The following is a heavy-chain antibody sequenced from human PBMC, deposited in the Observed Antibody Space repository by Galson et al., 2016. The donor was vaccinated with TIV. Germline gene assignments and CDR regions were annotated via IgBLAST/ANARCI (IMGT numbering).Heavy chain of an antibody. CDR3: ARPRGYSYGYVDP. CDR1: GGTFNSYG. Sequence: SVKVSCKASGGTFNSYGISWVRQAPGQGLQWMGGIIPVFGTTKYSQDFQGRVAVTADESTGTAYMELSGLRFDDTAVYFCARPRGYSYGYVDPWGQGTLVTVSA. J-gene: IGHJ5*02. V-gene: IGHV1-69*13. D-gene: IGHD5-18*01. CDR2: IIPVFGTT.